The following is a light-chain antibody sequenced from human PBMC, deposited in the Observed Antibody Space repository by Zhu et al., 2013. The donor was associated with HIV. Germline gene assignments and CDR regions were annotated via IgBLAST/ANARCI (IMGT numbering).Light chain of an antibody. CDR1: QSIAASH. Sequence: EIVLTQSPGTLSLSPGERATLSCRASQSIAASHLAWYQQKPGQAPRLLIYGASSRATGVPDRFSGSESGTDFTLTITRLEPEDFAVYYCQQYGSSPTWSFGQGTKVEI. V-gene: IGKV3-20*01. CDR2: GAS. J-gene: IGKJ1*01. CDR3: QQYGSSPTWS.